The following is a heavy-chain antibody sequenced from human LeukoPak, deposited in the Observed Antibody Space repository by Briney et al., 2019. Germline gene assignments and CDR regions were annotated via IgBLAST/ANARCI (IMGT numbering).Heavy chain of an antibody. D-gene: IGHD3-3*01. V-gene: IGHV3-53*01. CDR2: IYSGGST. CDR3: AAGRFWSGYYDY. Sequence: TGGSLRLSCAASGFTVSSNYMSWVRQAPGKGLKWVSVIYSGGSTYYADSVEGRFTISRDNSKNTLYLQMNSLRAEDTAVYYCAAGRFWSGYYDYWGQGTLVTVSS. CDR1: GFTVSSNY. J-gene: IGHJ4*02.